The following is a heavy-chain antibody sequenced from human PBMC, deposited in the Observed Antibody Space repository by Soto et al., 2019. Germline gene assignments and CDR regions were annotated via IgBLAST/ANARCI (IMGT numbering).Heavy chain of an antibody. Sequence: QVQLVESGGGVVQPGNSLRLSCVGSGFTFSSDALHWVRQAPGKGLEWVAVVSSDGNHAYYPDHVNGRFTISRDNSESTVYLQMKSLKPEDTATYYCARDSAYSTASTHFDHWGQGTLVTVSS. V-gene: IGHV3-30*04. CDR1: GFTFSSDA. J-gene: IGHJ4*02. CDR3: ARDSAYSTASTHFDH. D-gene: IGHD2-2*01. CDR2: VSSDGNHA.